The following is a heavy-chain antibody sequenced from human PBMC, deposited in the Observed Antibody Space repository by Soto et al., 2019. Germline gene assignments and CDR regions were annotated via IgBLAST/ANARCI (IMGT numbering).Heavy chain of an antibody. CDR1: GFTFGDYA. Sequence: GGSLRLSCTASGFTFGDYAMSWFRQAPGKGLEWVGFIRSKAYGGTTEYAASVKGRFTISRDDSKSIAYLQMNSLKTEDTAVYYCTRGVLMVYAIRSYYYGVDVWGQGTTVTVSS. D-gene: IGHD2-8*01. V-gene: IGHV3-49*03. CDR2: IRSKAYGGTT. CDR3: TRGVLMVYAIRSYYYGVDV. J-gene: IGHJ6*02.